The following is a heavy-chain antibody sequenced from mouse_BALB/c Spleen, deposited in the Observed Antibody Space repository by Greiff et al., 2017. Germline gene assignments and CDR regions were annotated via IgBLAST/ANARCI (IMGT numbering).Heavy chain of an antibody. V-gene: IGHV14-4*02. Sequence: EVQLQQSGAELVRSGASVKLSCTASGFNIKDYYMHWVKQRPEQGLEWIGWIDPENGDTEYAPKFQGKATMTADTFSNTAYLQLSSLTSEDTAVYYGNACNYGSSPYYFDYWGQGTTLTVSS. CDR1: GFNIKDYY. CDR2: IDPENGDT. D-gene: IGHD1-1*01. J-gene: IGHJ2*01. CDR3: NACNYGSSPYYFDY.